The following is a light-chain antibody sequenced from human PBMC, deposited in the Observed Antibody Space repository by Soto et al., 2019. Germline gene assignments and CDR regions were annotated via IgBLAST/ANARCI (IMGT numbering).Light chain of an antibody. CDR2: WAS. CDR1: RSVLYSSNNKNY. CDR3: TQYNNWPWT. J-gene: IGKJ1*01. V-gene: IGKV4-1*01. Sequence: DFVITQSPASLAESLGDRATMICNSSRSVLYSSNNKNYLAWYQQKPGQPPKVLIYWASTRESGVPDRFSGSGSGTDFTLTIRSMQSEDFAVYYCTQYNNWPWTLGPG.